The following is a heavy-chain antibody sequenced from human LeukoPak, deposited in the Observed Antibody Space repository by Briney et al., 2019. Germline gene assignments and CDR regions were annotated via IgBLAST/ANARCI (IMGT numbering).Heavy chain of an antibody. J-gene: IGHJ5*02. V-gene: IGHV1-3*01. Sequence: ASVKVSCTASGYTFTSYAMHWVRQAPGQRLEWMGRINAGNGNTKYSQKFHGRVTITRDTSESTAYMELSSLRSEDTAVYYCASTLLWFGEFQGENWFDPWGQGTLVTVSS. CDR2: INAGNGNT. CDR3: ASTLLWFGEFQGENWFDP. CDR1: GYTFTSYA. D-gene: IGHD3-10*01.